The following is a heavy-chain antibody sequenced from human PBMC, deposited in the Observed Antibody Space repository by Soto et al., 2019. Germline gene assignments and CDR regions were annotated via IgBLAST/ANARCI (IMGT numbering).Heavy chain of an antibody. J-gene: IGHJ6*02. Sequence: GGSLRLSCAASGFTFSSYAMSWVRQAPGKGLEWVSAISGSGGSTYYADSVKGRFTISRDNSKNTLYLQMNSLRAEDTAVYYCAKWMDTARPTDYGMDVWGQGTTVTVSS. V-gene: IGHV3-23*01. CDR2: ISGSGGST. D-gene: IGHD5-18*01. CDR3: AKWMDTARPTDYGMDV. CDR1: GFTFSSYA.